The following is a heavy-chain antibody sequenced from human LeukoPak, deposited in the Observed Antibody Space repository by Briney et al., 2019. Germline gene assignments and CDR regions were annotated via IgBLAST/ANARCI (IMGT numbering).Heavy chain of an antibody. V-gene: IGHV1-2*02. CDR1: GYTFTGYY. CDR3: ARSSIVVVTAHSFDY. D-gene: IGHD2-21*02. J-gene: IGHJ4*02. Sequence: ASVKVSCKASGYTFTGYYMHWVRQAPGQGLEWMGWINPNSGGTNYAQKLQGRVTMTTDTSTSTAYMELRSLRSDDTAVYYCARSSIVVVTAHSFDYWGQGTLVTVSS. CDR2: INPNSGGT.